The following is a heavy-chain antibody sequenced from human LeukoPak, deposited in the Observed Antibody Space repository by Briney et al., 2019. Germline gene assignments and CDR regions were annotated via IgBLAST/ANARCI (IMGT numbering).Heavy chain of an antibody. CDR2: INHSGST. J-gene: IGHJ5*02. CDR1: GGSFSGYY. Sequence: PSETLSLTCAVYGGSFSGYYWSWIRQPPGKGLEWIGEINHSGSTNYNPSLKSRVTISVDTSKNQFSLKLSSVTAADTAVYYCARGRGSYGFNWFDPWGQGTLVTVSS. D-gene: IGHD1-26*01. V-gene: IGHV4-34*01. CDR3: ARGRGSYGFNWFDP.